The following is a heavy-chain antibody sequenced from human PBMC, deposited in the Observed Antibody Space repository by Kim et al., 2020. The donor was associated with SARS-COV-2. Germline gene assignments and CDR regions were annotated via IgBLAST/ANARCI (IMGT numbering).Heavy chain of an antibody. V-gene: IGHV3-66*01. CDR3: VGAAGINGMDV. Sequence: TYYADSVKGRFTISRDNSKSTLYLQMNSLRAEDTAVYYCVGAAGINGMDVWGQGTTVTVSS. J-gene: IGHJ6*02. D-gene: IGHD6-13*01. CDR2: T.